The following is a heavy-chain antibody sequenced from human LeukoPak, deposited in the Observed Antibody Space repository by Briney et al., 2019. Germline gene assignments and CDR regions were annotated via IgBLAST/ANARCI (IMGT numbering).Heavy chain of an antibody. CDR1: GYTFTSYY. CDR2: INPSGGST. D-gene: IGHD4-17*01. J-gene: IGHJ3*02. V-gene: IGHV1-46*01. Sequence: GASVTVSCKASGYTFTSYYMHWVRQAPGQGLEWMGIINPSGGSTSYAQKFQGRVTMTRDMSTSTVYMELSSLRSEDTAVYYCARPFYGDYGVRGAFDIWGQGTMVTVSS. CDR3: ARPFYGDYGVRGAFDI.